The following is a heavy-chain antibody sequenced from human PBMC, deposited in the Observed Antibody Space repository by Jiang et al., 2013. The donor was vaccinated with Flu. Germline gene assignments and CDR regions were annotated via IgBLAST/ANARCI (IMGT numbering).Heavy chain of an antibody. D-gene: IGHD2-2*01. J-gene: IGHJ6*02. Sequence: PGLVKPSETLSLTCAVSGGSISSYYWSWIRQPAGKGLEWIGRIYTSGSTNYNPSLKSRVTMSVDTSKNQFSLKLSSVTAADTAVYYCAREGCSSTSCYFYYGMDVWGQGTTVTVSS. CDR2: IYTSGST. CDR3: AREGCSSTSCYFYYGMDV. V-gene: IGHV4-4*07. CDR1: GGSISSYY.